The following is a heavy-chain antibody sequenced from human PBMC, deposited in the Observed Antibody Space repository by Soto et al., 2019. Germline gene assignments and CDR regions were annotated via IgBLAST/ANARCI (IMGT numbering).Heavy chain of an antibody. CDR1: GFTFTHYA. CDR2: VIGTGIDT. J-gene: IGHJ4*02. V-gene: IGHV3-23*01. D-gene: IGHD2-15*01. CDR3: AKATRGQCIGAHCYAFDF. Sequence: VQLLESGGGLVQPGGSLRLSCAASGFTFTHYAMNWVRHSPGTGLEWVASVIGTGIDTYHAASVKGRFTISRDNSRNTMYLEMNRLRAEDTAMYHCAKATRGQCIGAHCYAFDFWGQGILVTVS.